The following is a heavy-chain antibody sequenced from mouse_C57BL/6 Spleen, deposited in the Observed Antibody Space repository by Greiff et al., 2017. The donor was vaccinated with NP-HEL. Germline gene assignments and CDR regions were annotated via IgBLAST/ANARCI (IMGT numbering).Heavy chain of an antibody. CDR1: GYTFTSYW. CDR2: IHPNSGST. J-gene: IGHJ1*03. Sequence: QVQLQQPGAELVKPGASVKLSCKASGYTFTSYWMHWVKQRPGQGLEWIGMIHPNSGSTNYNEKFKSKATLTVDKSSSTAYMQLSSLTSEDSAVYYCARGDYDYRYVDVWGTGTTVTVSS. D-gene: IGHD2-4*01. CDR3: ARGDYDYRYVDV. V-gene: IGHV1-64*01.